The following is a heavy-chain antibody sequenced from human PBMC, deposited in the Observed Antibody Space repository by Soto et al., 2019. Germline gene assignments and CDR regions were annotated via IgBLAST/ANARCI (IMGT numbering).Heavy chain of an antibody. CDR1: GGTFSRKA. V-gene: IGHV1-69*01. J-gene: IGHJ6*02. D-gene: IGHD6-6*01. CDR2: IIPIFRTT. CDR3: ASSSTSSWADYYGVDV. Sequence: QVQLVQSGAEVKRPGSSVQVSCKASGGTFSRKALSWLRQAPGQGFEWMGGIIPIFRTTNYAQTFQGRVTITADESAPPAYMELSGLTSEDKAVYSCASSSTSSWADYYGVDVWGQGTTVPVSS.